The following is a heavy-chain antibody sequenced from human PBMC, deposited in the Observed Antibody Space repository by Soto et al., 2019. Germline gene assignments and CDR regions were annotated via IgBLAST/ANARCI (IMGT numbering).Heavy chain of an antibody. J-gene: IGHJ6*03. CDR2: TYYRSRWYN. CDR1: GDSVSSNSAA. V-gene: IGHV6-1*01. Sequence: SQTLSLTCAISGDSVSSNSAAWNWIRLSPSRGLEWLARTYYRSRWYNDYAVSVRSRITVNPDTSKKQFSLQLTSVTHDDTAVYYCAGTTSHQWYYMDVWGKGTTVTVSS. D-gene: IGHD1-7*01. CDR3: AGTTSHQWYYMDV.